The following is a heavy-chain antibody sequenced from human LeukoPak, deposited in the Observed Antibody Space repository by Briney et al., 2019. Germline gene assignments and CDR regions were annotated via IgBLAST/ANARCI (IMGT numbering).Heavy chain of an antibody. V-gene: IGHV4-39*01. CDR2: IYYSGST. Sequence: PSETLSLTCTVSGGSISSSSYYWGWIRQPPGTGLEWIGSIYYSGSTYYNPSLKSRVTISVDTSKNQFSLKLSSVTAADTAVYYCARLANYYDSSGYPVRYLDYWGQGTLVTVSS. CDR3: ARLANYYDSSGYPVRYLDY. J-gene: IGHJ4*02. CDR1: GGSISSSSYY. D-gene: IGHD3-22*01.